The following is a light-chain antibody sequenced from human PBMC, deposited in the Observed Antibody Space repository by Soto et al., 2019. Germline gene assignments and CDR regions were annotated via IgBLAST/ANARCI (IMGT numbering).Light chain of an antibody. CDR2: DVS. J-gene: IGLJ3*02. CDR3: SSYTSSSRV. Sequence: QSALTQPASVSGSPGQSITISCTGTSSDVGGYNYVSWYQQHPGKAPKLMIYDVSNRPSGVSNRFSGSKSVNTASLTISGLQAEDEADYYCSSYTSSSRVFGGGTKVAVL. CDR1: SSDVGGYNY. V-gene: IGLV2-14*01.